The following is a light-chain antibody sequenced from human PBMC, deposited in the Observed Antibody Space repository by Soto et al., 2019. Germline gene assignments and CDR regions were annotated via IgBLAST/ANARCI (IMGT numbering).Light chain of an antibody. Sequence: QSVPTQPPSASGTPGQRVTISCAGSNSNIGSNNVYWYQQLPGTAPKLLIYKINQRASGVPDRCSGAKSGTSASLAVSGLRSEDGADYYCAVWDDTLSGVVLGGGTQLPVL. V-gene: IGLV1-47*01. CDR2: KIN. CDR1: NSNIGSNN. J-gene: IGLJ2*01. CDR3: AVWDDTLSGVV.